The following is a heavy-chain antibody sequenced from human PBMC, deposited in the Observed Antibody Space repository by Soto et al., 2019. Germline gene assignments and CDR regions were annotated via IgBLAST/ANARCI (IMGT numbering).Heavy chain of an antibody. V-gene: IGHV3-48*03. CDR1: GFTFSSYE. D-gene: IGHD2-15*01. Sequence: PGGSLRLSCAASGFTFSSYEMNWVRQAPGKGLEWVSYISSSGSTIYYADSVKGRFTISRDNAKNSLYLQMNSLRAEDTAVYYCARGVYCSGGSCYSYDAFDIWGQGTMVTVSS. J-gene: IGHJ3*02. CDR2: ISSSGSTI. CDR3: ARGVYCSGGSCYSYDAFDI.